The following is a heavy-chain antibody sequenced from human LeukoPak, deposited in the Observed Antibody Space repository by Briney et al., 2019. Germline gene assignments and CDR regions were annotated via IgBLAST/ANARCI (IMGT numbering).Heavy chain of an antibody. D-gene: IGHD3-22*01. CDR2: VNLASGAT. J-gene: IGHJ4*02. CDR1: GYTFTGYY. CDR3: ASYYDSSGYHPSRFDY. V-gene: IGHV1-2*02. Sequence: PRASVKVSCKASGYTFTGYYMHGVGQAGGRGGEGMGWVNLASGATYYAQKFQDRVTLASDTTITAGNMELSRLISDDTAMYYCASYYDSSGYHPSRFDYWGQGTLVTVSS.